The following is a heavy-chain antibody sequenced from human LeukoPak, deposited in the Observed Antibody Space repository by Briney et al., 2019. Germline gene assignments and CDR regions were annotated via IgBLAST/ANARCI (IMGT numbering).Heavy chain of an antibody. CDR3: ARDRSLVGATTCYDY. V-gene: IGHV4-39*02. CDR2: IYYSGST. J-gene: IGHJ4*02. D-gene: IGHD1-26*01. Sequence: PSETLSLTCTVSGGSISSSSYYWGWIRQPPGKGLEWIGSIYYSGSTYYNPSLKSRVTISVDTSKNQFSLKLSSVTAADTAVYYCARDRSLVGATTCYDYWGQGTLVTVSS. CDR1: GGSISSSSYY.